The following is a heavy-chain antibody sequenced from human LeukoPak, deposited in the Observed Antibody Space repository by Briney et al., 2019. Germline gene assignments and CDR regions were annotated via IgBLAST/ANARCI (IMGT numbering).Heavy chain of an antibody. V-gene: IGHV1-69*13. Sequence: ASVKVSCKASGGTFSSYAISWVRQAPGQGLEWMGGIIPIFGTANYAQKFQGRVTITADESTSTAYMELSSLRSEDTAVYYCASGGDYYDSSGYYYPMTFDYWGQGTLVTVSS. J-gene: IGHJ4*02. CDR1: GGTFSSYA. D-gene: IGHD3-22*01. CDR3: ASGGDYYDSSGYYYPMTFDY. CDR2: IIPIFGTA.